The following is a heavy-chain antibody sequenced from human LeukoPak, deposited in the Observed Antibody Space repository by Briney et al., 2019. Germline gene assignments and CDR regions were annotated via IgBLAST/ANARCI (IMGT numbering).Heavy chain of an antibody. CDR2: IYYSGST. CDR1: GGSISGYY. D-gene: IGHD1-20*01. V-gene: IGHV4-59*01. J-gene: IGHJ5*02. CDR3: ARTITGSSFDP. Sequence: PSETLSLTCTVSGGSISGYYWSWIRQPPGKGLEWIGYIYYSGSTNYNPSLKSRVTISVDTSKNQLSLKLSSVTAADTAVYYCARTITGSSFDPWGQGTLVTVSS.